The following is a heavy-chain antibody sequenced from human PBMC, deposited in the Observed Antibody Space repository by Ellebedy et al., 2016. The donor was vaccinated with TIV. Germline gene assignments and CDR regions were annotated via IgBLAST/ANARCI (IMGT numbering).Heavy chain of an antibody. Sequence: PGGSLRLSCAASGFTFNNYGMHWVRQAPGKGLEWVAVVWSDGSNKYYADSVKGRFTISRDNSKSTLYLQMDSLRAEDTAVYYCARANTAMVRRNHMDVWGQGTTVTVSS. CDR2: VWSDGSNK. CDR3: ARANTAMVRRNHMDV. CDR1: GFTFNNYG. V-gene: IGHV3-33*01. J-gene: IGHJ6*02. D-gene: IGHD5-18*01.